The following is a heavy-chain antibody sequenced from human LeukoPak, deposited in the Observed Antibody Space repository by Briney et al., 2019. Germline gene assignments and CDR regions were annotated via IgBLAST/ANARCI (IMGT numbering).Heavy chain of an antibody. V-gene: IGHV4-34*01. CDR1: GGSFSGYY. CDR2: INHSGST. D-gene: IGHD1-26*01. CDR3: ARGRHAELGAAPFY. J-gene: IGHJ4*02. Sequence: SETLSLTCAVYGGSFSGYYWSWIRQPPGKGLEWIGEINHSGSTNYSPSVKSRVTISVDASKNQFSLKLSSVTAADTAVYYCARGRHAELGAAPFYWGQGTLVTVSS.